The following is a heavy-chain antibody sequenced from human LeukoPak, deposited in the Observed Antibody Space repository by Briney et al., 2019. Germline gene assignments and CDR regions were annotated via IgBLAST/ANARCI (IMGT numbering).Heavy chain of an antibody. CDR1: GGSISGSSYH. V-gene: IGHV4-39*01. J-gene: IGHJ4*02. CDR3: APTYSYTRGGYDY. CDR2: INYSWHT. D-gene: IGHD5-18*01. Sequence: SETLSLTCTVSGGSISGSSYHWGWIRQPPGKGLEWIGGINYSWHTYYNPSLESRVTTSVDSSKNQFSLKVTSVTAADTALYYCAPTYSYTRGGYDYWGPGTLVTVSS.